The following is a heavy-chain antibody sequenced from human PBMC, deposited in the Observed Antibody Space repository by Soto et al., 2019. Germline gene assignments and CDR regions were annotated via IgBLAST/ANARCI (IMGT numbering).Heavy chain of an antibody. CDR3: ARDLNPDFWSGYYTGPFDY. D-gene: IGHD3-3*01. CDR2: IRNKANSYTT. V-gene: IGHV3-72*01. J-gene: IGHJ4*02. CDR1: GFTFSDHY. Sequence: GGSLRLSCAASGFTFSDHYMDWVRQAPGKGLEWVGRIRNKANSYTTEYAAFVKGRFTISRDDSKNSLCLQMHSLRTEDTAVYYCARDLNPDFWSGYYTGPFDYWGQGTLVTVSS.